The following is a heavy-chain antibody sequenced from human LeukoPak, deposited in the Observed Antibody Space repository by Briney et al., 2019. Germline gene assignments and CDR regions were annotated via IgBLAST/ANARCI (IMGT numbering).Heavy chain of an antibody. CDR1: GYTFTSYD. D-gene: IGHD2-21*01. Sequence: GASVKVSCKASGYTFTSYDINWVRQATGQGLEWMGWMDPINGNTGYAQKFQGRVTMTRDTSINTAYMELSSLRAEDTAVYYCAREFRVVAPTQGDEYWGQGTLVTVSS. V-gene: IGHV1-8*01. J-gene: IGHJ4*02. CDR3: AREFRVVAPTQGDEY. CDR2: MDPINGNT.